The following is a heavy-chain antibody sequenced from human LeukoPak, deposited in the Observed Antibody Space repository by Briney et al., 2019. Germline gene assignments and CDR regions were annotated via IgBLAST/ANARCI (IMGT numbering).Heavy chain of an antibody. V-gene: IGHV3-33*01. CDR3: ARDGVRSGYHEGPDY. J-gene: IGHJ4*02. D-gene: IGHD3-22*01. Sequence: GGSLRLSRAASGFTFSSYGMHWVRQAPGKGLEWVAVIWYDGSNKYFADSVKGRFTISRDNSKNTLYLQMNSLRAEDTAVYYCARDGVRSGYHEGPDYWGQGTLVTVSS. CDR2: IWYDGSNK. CDR1: GFTFSSYG.